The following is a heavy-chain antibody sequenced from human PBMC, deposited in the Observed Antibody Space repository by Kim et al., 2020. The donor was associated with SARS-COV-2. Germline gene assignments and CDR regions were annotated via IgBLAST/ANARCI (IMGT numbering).Heavy chain of an antibody. CDR2: IWFDGTND. V-gene: IGHV3-33*01. D-gene: IGHD3-3*01. J-gene: IGHJ4*02. CDR1: GLTFGDFG. CDR3: ATEKSGYAFDY. Sequence: GGSLRLSCAASGLTFGDFGMHWVRQAPGKGLEWVAVIWFDGTNDCYADSVKGRFTISRDDLINTLYLQMNSLRAEDTALYFCATEKSGYAFDYWGQGPLV.